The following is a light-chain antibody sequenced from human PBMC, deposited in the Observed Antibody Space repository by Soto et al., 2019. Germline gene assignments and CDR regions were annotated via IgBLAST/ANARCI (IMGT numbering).Light chain of an antibody. CDR2: WAS. J-gene: IGKJ4*01. V-gene: IGKV4-1*01. Sequence: DIVMTQSPDSLAVSLGERATINCKSSQSVLYSSDNNNYLAWYQQKPGQPPQLLIYWASTRESGVPDRFSGSGSGTAFTLTISSLQAEDVAVYYCQQYYITPLTVGGGTKVDIK. CDR1: QSVLYSSDNNNY. CDR3: QQYYITPLT.